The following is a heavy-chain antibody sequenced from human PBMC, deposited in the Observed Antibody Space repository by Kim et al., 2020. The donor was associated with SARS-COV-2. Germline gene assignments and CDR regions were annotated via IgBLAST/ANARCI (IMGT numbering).Heavy chain of an antibody. J-gene: IGHJ6*02. V-gene: IGHV3-30*18. CDR2: ISYDGSNK. CDR3: AKESGSGSYYAWTYYYYGLVV. CDR1: GFTFSSYG. D-gene: IGHD3-10*01. Sequence: GGSLRLSCAASGFTFSSYGMHWVRQAPGKGLEWVAVISYDGSNKYYADSVKGRFTISRDNSKNTLYLQMNSLRAEDTAVYYCAKESGSGSYYAWTYYYYGLVVRGQGSTVTLS.